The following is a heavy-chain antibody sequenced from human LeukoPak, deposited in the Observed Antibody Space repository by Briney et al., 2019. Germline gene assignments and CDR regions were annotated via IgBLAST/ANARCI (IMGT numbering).Heavy chain of an antibody. J-gene: IGHJ6*04. CDR3: ARGGMGYYYGMDV. CDR2: IWYDGSNK. CDR1: GFTFSSYG. Sequence: GGSLRLSCAASGFTFSSYGMHWVRQAPGKGLEWVAVIWYDGSNKYYADSVKGRFTISRDNPKNTLYLRMNSLRAEDTAVYYCARGGMGYYYGMDVWGKGTTVTVSS. D-gene: IGHD2-15*01. V-gene: IGHV3-33*01.